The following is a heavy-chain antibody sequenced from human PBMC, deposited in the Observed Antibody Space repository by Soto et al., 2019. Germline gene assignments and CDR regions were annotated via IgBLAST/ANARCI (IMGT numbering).Heavy chain of an antibody. CDR2: IWYDAINK. V-gene: IGHV3-33*01. J-gene: IGHJ4*02. CDR1: GFTFSSYG. Sequence: QVQLVESGGGVVQPGRSLRLSCAASGFTFSSYGMHWVRQAPGKGLEWVAVIWYDAINKYYADSVKGRFTISRDNSKNTLYLQMNSLRGEDTAVYYCARGPDTSMDDPTDCWGQGTLVTVSS. D-gene: IGHD5-18*01. CDR3: ARGPDTSMDDPTDC.